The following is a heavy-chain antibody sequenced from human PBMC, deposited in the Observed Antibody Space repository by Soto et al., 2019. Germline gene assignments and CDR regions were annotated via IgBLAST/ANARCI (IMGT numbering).Heavy chain of an antibody. D-gene: IGHD6-13*01. CDR3: ARRIAAAGNHWFEP. CDR1: GYTFTSYA. CDR2: INTNTGNP. Sequence: QVQLVQSGSELKKPGASVKVSCKASGYTFTSYALTWVRQAPGQGLEWMGWINTNTGNPTYAQGVTGRFVFSLDPSVSTAYLPICSLKAEDTAVYYCARRIAAAGNHWFEPWGQGTLVSVSS. V-gene: IGHV7-4-1*01. J-gene: IGHJ5*02.